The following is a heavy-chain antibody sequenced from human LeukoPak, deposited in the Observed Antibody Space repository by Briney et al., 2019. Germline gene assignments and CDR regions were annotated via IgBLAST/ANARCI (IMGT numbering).Heavy chain of an antibody. V-gene: IGHV3-74*01. CDR2: IDLAGVYT. CDR3: ASGNSHAFDI. J-gene: IGHJ3*02. CDR1: GFTFSDYW. Sequence: GGSQRLSCAAAGFTFSDYWMHLVRQAPGKGLMWVSTIDLAGVYTTYADSVKGPFTISRDNAKDTLYLQMISLRAEDTAVYYCASGNSHAFDIWGQGTMVTVSS.